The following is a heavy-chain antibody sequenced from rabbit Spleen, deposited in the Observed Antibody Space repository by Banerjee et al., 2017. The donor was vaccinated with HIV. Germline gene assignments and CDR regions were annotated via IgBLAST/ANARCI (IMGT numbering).Heavy chain of an antibody. CDR2: IAGSSSGFT. CDR1: GFSFSSSDY. CDR3: ARDTGSSFSSYGMDL. Sequence: QSLEESGGGLVQPEGSLAPTCKASGFSFSSSDYICWVRQAPGKGLEWISCIAGSSSGFTYSATWAKGRFTISKTSSTTVTLQMTSLTAADTATYFCARDTGSSFSSYGMDLWGPGTLVTVS. D-gene: IGHD8-1*01. V-gene: IGHV1S40*01. J-gene: IGHJ6*01.